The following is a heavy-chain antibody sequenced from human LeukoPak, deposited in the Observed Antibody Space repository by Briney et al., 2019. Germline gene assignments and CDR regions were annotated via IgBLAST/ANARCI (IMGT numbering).Heavy chain of an antibody. V-gene: IGHV3-30-3*01. CDR2: ISYDGSNK. CDR1: GFTFSSYA. J-gene: IGHJ4*02. D-gene: IGHD5-12*01. Sequence: GGSLRLSCAASGFTFSSYAMHWVRQAPGKGLEWVAVISYDGSNKYYADSVKGRFTISRDNSKNTLYLQMNSLRAEDTAVYYCARARGWLRYYFGYWGQGTLVTVSS. CDR3: ARARGWLRYYFGY.